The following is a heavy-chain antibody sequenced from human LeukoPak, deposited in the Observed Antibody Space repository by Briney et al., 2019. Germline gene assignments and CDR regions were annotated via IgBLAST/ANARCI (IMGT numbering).Heavy chain of an antibody. CDR2: ISYDGSNK. D-gene: IGHD3-3*01. CDR1: GFTFSSYA. J-gene: IGHJ3*02. CDR3: ARDWRSGEWFDAFDI. Sequence: GRSLRLSCAASGFTFSSYAMHWVRQAPGKGLEWVSVISYDGSNKYYADSVKGRFTISRDNSKNTLYLQMNSLRAEDTAVYYCARDWRSGEWFDAFDIWGQGTMVTVSS. V-gene: IGHV3-30*04.